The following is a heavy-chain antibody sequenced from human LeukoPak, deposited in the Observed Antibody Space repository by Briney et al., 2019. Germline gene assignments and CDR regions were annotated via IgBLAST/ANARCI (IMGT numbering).Heavy chain of an antibody. Sequence: ASVKVSCKASGYIFTDNYMHWVRQTPGQGLEWIAWINPKTGATAYAQRFQGRITMTSDTSINTAYMDLSSLTSDDPAVFYCARDLTANIDSSYWGQGTLVTVSS. J-gene: IGHJ4*02. D-gene: IGHD4-11*01. V-gene: IGHV1-2*02. CDR2: INPKTGAT. CDR3: ARDLTANIDSSY. CDR1: GYIFTDNY.